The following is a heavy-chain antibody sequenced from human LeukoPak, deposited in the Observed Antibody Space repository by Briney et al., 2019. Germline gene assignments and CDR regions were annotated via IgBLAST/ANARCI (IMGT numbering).Heavy chain of an antibody. CDR3: ARGGYDFWSGYYNFDY. D-gene: IGHD3-3*01. J-gene: IGHJ4*02. CDR2: ISSSSSYI. V-gene: IGHV3-21*01. Sequence: GGSLRLSCAASGFTFSSYSMNWVRQAPGKGLEWVSSISSSSSYIYYADSVKGRFTISRDNAKNSLYLQMNSLRAEDTAVYYCARGGYDFWSGYYNFDYWGQETLVTVSS. CDR1: GFTFSSYS.